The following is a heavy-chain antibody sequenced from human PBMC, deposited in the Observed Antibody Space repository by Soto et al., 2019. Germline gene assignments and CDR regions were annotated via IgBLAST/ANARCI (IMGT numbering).Heavy chain of an antibody. V-gene: IGHV1-69*13. CDR2: IIPIFGTA. Sequence: SVKVSCKASGGTFSSYAISWVRQAPGQGLEWMGGIIPIFGTANYAQKFQGRVTITADESTSTAYMELSSLRSEDTAVYYCARPPAVYDSSGYYYPPEYFQHWGQGTLVTVSS. J-gene: IGHJ1*01. D-gene: IGHD3-22*01. CDR3: ARPPAVYDSSGYYYPPEYFQH. CDR1: GGTFSSYA.